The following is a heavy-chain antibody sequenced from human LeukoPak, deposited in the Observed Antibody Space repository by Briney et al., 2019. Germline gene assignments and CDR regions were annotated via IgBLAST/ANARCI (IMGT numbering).Heavy chain of an antibody. CDR2: IDRHGNT. J-gene: IGHJ4*02. CDR1: DESFSGYLSDSY. Sequence: PSATLSLTCAIYDESFSGYLSDSYWSWVRRPPGKGLEWIGEIDRHGNTNYSPSLKSRFTISIQTSKSQFSLNLNSVNDADTAVYYCARRGGGNYPYYFDYWGRGTPVTVSS. V-gene: IGHV4-34*01. D-gene: IGHD3-16*01. CDR3: ARRGGGNYPYYFDY.